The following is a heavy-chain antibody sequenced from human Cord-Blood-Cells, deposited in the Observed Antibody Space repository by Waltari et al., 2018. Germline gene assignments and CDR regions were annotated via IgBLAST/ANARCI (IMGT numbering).Heavy chain of an antibody. D-gene: IGHD6-19*01. CDR3: ARSGQWLAQDAFDI. V-gene: IGHV4-34*01. CDR1: GGSFSGYY. J-gene: IGHJ3*02. CDR2: INHSEST. Sequence: QVQLQQWGAGLLKPSETLSLTCAVYGGSFSGYYWSWIRQPPGKGLEWIGEINHSESTNSNPSLKSRVTISVDTSKNQFSLKLSSVTAADTAVYYGARSGQWLAQDAFDIWGQGTMVTVSS.